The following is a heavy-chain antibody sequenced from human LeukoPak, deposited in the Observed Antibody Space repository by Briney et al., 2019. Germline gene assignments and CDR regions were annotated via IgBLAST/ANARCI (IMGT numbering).Heavy chain of an antibody. CDR2: IWYDGSYK. V-gene: IGHV3-33*01. CDR3: ATEASARGIYPAFPDY. CDR1: GFTFSRKG. D-gene: IGHD5/OR15-5a*01. J-gene: IGHJ4*02. Sequence: GRSLRLSCAASGFTFSRKGMHWVRQAPGKGLEWLAIIWYDGSYKYYTDSVKGRFTISRDNSESTLYLQMNSLRADDTAVYFCATEASARGIYPAFPDYWGQGTLVTVSS.